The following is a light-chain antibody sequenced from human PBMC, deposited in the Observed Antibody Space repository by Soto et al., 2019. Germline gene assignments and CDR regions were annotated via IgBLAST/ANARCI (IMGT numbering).Light chain of an antibody. Sequence: DIVMTQSPDSLAVSLGERATINCKSSQSVLYNSNNKNYLAWYQQKPRQPPKLLINWASIRESGVPDRFSGSGSGPDFTLTISSLQAEDVAVYYCQQYYSTPRTFGQGTKVEIK. CDR3: QQYYSTPRT. CDR2: WAS. CDR1: QSVLYNSNNKNY. J-gene: IGKJ1*01. V-gene: IGKV4-1*01.